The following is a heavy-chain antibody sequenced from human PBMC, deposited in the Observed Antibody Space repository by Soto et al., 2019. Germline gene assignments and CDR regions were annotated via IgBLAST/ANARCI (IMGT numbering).Heavy chain of an antibody. J-gene: IGHJ4*02. Sequence: GGSLRLSCAASGFTVSSNCMSWVRQAPGKGLEWVSVIYSGGSTYYADSVKGRFTISRDSSKNTLFLQINSLRAEDTAVYYCARHVNLPLAGTGFDSWGRGTLVTVSS. CDR3: ARHVNLPLAGTGFDS. CDR2: IYSGGST. D-gene: IGHD6-19*01. CDR1: GFTVSSNC. V-gene: IGHV3-53*01.